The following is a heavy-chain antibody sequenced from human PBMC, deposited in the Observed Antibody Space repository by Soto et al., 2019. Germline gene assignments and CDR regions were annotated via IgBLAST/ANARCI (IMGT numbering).Heavy chain of an antibody. V-gene: IGHV3-23*01. CDR2: ISGSGGST. CDR1: GFTFSSYA. Sequence: EVQLLESGGGLVQPGGSLRLSCAASGFTFSSYAMSWVRQAPGKGLEWVSAISGSGGSTYYADSVKGRFTISRDNSKNTRDRQMNSLRAEDTAVYYCAKIPHSSSWYLDAVDIWGQGTMVTVSS. CDR3: AKIPHSSSWYLDAVDI. D-gene: IGHD6-13*01. J-gene: IGHJ3*02.